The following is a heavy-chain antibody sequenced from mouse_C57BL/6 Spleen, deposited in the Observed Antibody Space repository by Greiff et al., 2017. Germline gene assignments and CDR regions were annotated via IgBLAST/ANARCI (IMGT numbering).Heavy chain of an antibody. CDR2: IDPSDSYT. J-gene: IGHJ4*01. Sequence: QVHVKQPGAELVKPGASVKLSCKASGYTFTSYWMQWVKQRPGQGLEWIGEIDPSDSYTNYNQKFKGKATLTVDTSSSTAYMQLSSLTSEDSAVYYCARLKAMDYWGQGTSVTVSS. CDR3: ARLKAMDY. CDR1: GYTFTSYW. V-gene: IGHV1-50*01.